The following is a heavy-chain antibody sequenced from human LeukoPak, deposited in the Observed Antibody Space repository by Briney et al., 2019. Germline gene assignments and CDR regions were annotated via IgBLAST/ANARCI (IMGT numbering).Heavy chain of an antibody. CDR2: ISYDGSNK. V-gene: IGHV3-30*04. CDR1: GFTFSSYA. D-gene: IGHD5-18*01. Sequence: PGGSLRLSCAASGFTFSSYAMHWVRQAPGKGLEWVAVISYDGSNKYYADSVKGRFTISRDNSKNTLYLQMNSLRAEDTAVYYCAREVSGTAMDPYQGWFDPWGQGTLVTVSS. J-gene: IGHJ5*02. CDR3: AREVSGTAMDPYQGWFDP.